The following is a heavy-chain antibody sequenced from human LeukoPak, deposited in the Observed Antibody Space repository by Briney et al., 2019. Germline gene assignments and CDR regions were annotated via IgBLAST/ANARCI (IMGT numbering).Heavy chain of an antibody. J-gene: IGHJ6*02. CDR2: ISGSGGST. Sequence: SGGSLRLSCAASGFTFSSYAMSWVRQAPGKGLEWVSAISGSGGSTYYADSVKGRFTISRDNSKNTLYLQMNSLRAEDTAVYYCAKDIAALPYYYYYGMDVWGQGTTVTVSS. D-gene: IGHD6-13*01. CDR1: GFTFSSYA. CDR3: AKDIAALPYYYYYGMDV. V-gene: IGHV3-23*01.